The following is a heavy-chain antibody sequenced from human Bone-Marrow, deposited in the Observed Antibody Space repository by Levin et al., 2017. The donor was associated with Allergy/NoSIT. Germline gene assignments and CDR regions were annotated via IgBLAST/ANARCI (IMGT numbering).Heavy chain of an antibody. J-gene: IGHJ4*02. CDR1: GFTFSSYV. Sequence: GGSLRLSCAASGFTFSSYVMHWVRQAPGKGLEWVATISYDGSTEYYANSVRGRFTVSRENSKNTVYLQMNSVRAEDTAVYYCARTGGLRTSFDYWGQGALVTVSS. D-gene: IGHD5-12*01. CDR3: ARTGGLRTSFDY. CDR2: ISYDGSTE. V-gene: IGHV3-30-3*01.